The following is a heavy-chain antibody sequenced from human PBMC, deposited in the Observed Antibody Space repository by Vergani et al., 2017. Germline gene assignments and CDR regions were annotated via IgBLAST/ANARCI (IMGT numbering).Heavy chain of an antibody. CDR2: IYYSGST. Sequence: QVQLQESGPGLVKPSQTLSLTCTVSGGSISSGGYYWSWIRQHPGKGLEWIGYIYYSGSTYYNPSLKSRVTISVDTSKNQFSLKLSSVTAADTAVYYCARAWALVPAAKGYFDYWGQGTLVTVSS. D-gene: IGHD2-2*01. CDR3: ARAWALVPAAKGYFDY. CDR1: GGSISSGGYY. J-gene: IGHJ4*02. V-gene: IGHV4-31*03.